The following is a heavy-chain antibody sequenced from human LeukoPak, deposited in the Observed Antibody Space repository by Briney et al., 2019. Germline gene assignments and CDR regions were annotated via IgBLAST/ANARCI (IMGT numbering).Heavy chain of an antibody. D-gene: IGHD6-13*01. V-gene: IGHV3-23*01. Sequence: GGSLRLSCAASGFTFSSYAMSWVRQAPGKGLEWVSAISGSGGSTYYAVSVKGRFTISRDNSKNTLYLQMNSLRAEGPAVYYWAKKDGSSRENYYYYGMNVWGQGPTVTVSS. CDR2: ISGSGGST. CDR3: AKKDGSSRENYYYYGMNV. CDR1: GFTFSSYA. J-gene: IGHJ6*02.